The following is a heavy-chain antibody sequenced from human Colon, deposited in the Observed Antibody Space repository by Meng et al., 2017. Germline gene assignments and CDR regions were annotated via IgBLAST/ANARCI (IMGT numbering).Heavy chain of an antibody. V-gene: IGHV4-31*03. CDR2: MSASGTT. Sequence: QVHLHESGPGLGRPADDLSLGCTVSGGSIKSGGYHWSWVRQHPGKGLDYIGFMSASGTTDYNPSLRSRVSISEIGSSKNQFSLTLRSVTAADTATYFCARDTLYGTDYWGQGVLVTVSS. D-gene: IGHD4-17*01. CDR3: ARDTLYGTDY. CDR1: GGSIKSGGYH. J-gene: IGHJ4*02.